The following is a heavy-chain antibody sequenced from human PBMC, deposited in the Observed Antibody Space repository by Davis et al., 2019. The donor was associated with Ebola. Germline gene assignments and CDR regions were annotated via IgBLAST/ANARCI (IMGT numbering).Heavy chain of an antibody. V-gene: IGHV1-18*01. J-gene: IGHJ4*02. D-gene: IGHD2-15*01. Sequence: AASVKVSCKASGYSFPSHDVSWVRQAPGQGLGWVAWIRPYNGNTHYTQKVQDRVTVTTDTSTSTAYMELRSLRSDDTAVYYCARESDGSGAFDYWGQGTLVIVSS. CDR2: IRPYNGNT. CDR3: ARESDGSGAFDY. CDR1: GYSFPSHD.